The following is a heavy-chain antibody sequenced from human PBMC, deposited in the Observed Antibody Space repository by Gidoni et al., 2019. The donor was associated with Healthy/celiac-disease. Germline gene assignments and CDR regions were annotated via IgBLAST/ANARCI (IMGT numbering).Heavy chain of an antibody. Sequence: QVQLQQWGAGLLKPSETLSLTCAVYGGSFSGYYWSWIRQPPGKGLEWMGEINHSGSTNYNPSLKSRVTISVDTSKNQFSLKLSSVTAADTAVYYCAREPYSYGYAPREYYYGMDVWGQGTTVTVSS. D-gene: IGHD5-18*01. V-gene: IGHV4-34*01. CDR1: GGSFSGYY. CDR2: INHSGST. J-gene: IGHJ6*02. CDR3: AREPYSYGYAPREYYYGMDV.